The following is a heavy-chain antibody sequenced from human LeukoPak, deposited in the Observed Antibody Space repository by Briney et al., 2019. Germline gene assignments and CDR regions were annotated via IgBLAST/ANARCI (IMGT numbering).Heavy chain of an antibody. Sequence: GRSLRLSCAASRFTFSNYGMHWVRQAPGKGLEWVAVISFDGNSKYYGDSVKGRFTISRDDSTNTLYLQMNSLRTEDTAVYYCAKQRSGGSGWCMDYWGQGTLVTVSS. D-gene: IGHD6-19*01. J-gene: IGHJ4*02. V-gene: IGHV3-30*18. CDR1: RFTFSNYG. CDR3: AKQRSGGSGWCMDY. CDR2: ISFDGNSK.